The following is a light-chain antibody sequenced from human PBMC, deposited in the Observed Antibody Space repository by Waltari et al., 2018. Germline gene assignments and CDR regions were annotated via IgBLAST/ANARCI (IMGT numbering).Light chain of an antibody. V-gene: IGKV1-13*02. Sequence: QLTQFPASLSASIGDRVTITCRASQNIGGDLTWYQQRPGEPPPLLIYDTYTLQGGVPSRFSGGVSGTDYTLTISGLQPQDFATYYCQQFNVYPLTFGGGSKV. J-gene: IGKJ4*01. CDR1: QNIGGD. CDR3: QQFNVYPLT. CDR2: DTY.